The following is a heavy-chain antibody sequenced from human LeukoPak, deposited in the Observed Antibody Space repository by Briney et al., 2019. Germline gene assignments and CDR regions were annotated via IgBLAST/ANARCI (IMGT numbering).Heavy chain of an antibody. J-gene: IGHJ5*02. CDR2: IYYSGTT. D-gene: IGHD6-13*01. V-gene: IGHV4-39*01. Sequence: KPSETLSLTCTVSNGSISSSSYYWGWIRQPPGKGLEWIGSIYYSGTTYYNPSLKSRVTISADTSKDQFSLKLSSITAADTAFYYCARPPGIAAAWFDPWGQGTLVTVSS. CDR3: ARPPGIAAAWFDP. CDR1: NGSISSSSYY.